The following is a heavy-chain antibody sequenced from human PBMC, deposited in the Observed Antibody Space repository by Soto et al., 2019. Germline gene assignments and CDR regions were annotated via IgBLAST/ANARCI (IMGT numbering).Heavy chain of an antibody. CDR3: AKDQKIGTSYYYYGIDV. CDR1: GFTFDDYA. CDR2: ISWNSANI. Sequence: PGGSLRLSCAASGFTFDDYAMHWVRQGPGKGLEWVSGISWNSANIVYAASVKGRFTISRDDAKNSLYLQMNSLRAEDTALYYCAKDQKIGTSYYYYGIDVWRRGTTVT. V-gene: IGHV3-9*01. D-gene: IGHD3-10*01. J-gene: IGHJ6*01.